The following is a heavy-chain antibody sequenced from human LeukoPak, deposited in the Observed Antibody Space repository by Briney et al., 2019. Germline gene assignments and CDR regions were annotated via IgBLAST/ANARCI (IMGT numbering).Heavy chain of an antibody. CDR3: ARGVLPAALWQNWFDP. Sequence: PSETLSLTCTVSGGSISSSSYFWGWIRQPPGKGPEWIGSISYTGSTYSNPSLKSRVTMSVDTSKNQFSLKLSSVTAADTGVFYCARGVLPAALWQNWFDPWGQGTLVIVSS. CDR2: ISYTGST. V-gene: IGHV4-39*07. CDR1: GGSISSSSYF. D-gene: IGHD2-2*01. J-gene: IGHJ5*02.